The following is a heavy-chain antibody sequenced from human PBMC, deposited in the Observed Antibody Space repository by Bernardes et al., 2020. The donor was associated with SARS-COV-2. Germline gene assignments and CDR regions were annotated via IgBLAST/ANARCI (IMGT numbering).Heavy chain of an antibody. D-gene: IGHD3-22*01. CDR3: ARATSLIPRTYIYYDSSGYYLNDY. Sequence: GSLRLSCAASGFTFSSYSMNWVRQAPGKGLEWVSYIRSSSSTIYYANSVKGRFTISRDNAKNSLYLQMNSLRDEDTAVYYCARATSLIPRTYIYYDSSGYYLNDYWGQGTLVTVSS. CDR1: GFTFSSYS. J-gene: IGHJ4*02. CDR2: IRSSSSTI. V-gene: IGHV3-48*02.